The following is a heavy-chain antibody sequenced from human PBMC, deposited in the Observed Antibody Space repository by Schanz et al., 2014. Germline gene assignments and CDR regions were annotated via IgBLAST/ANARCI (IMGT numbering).Heavy chain of an antibody. J-gene: IGHJ6*02. D-gene: IGHD3-10*02. CDR3: ARDKVTTLGYYGMDV. CDR1: GGSISSYY. CDR2: IFTSGST. Sequence: QVQLQESGPGLVKPSKTLSLTCTVSGGSISSYYWSWIRQPAGKGLEWIGRIFTSGSTTYNPSLKSRVTISVVPSKRQFSLKLSSVTAADTAVYYCARDKVTTLGYYGMDVWGQGTTVTVSS. V-gene: IGHV4-4*07.